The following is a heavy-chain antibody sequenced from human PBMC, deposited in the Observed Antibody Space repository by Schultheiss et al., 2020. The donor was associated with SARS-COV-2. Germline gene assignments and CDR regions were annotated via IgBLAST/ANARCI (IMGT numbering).Heavy chain of an antibody. V-gene: IGHV4-39*01. CDR3: ARGRVYYDSSGYYSDYWYFDL. Sequence: SQTLSLTCTVSGGSISSSSYYWGWIRQPPGKGLEWIGSIYYSGSTYYNPSLESRVTISVDTSKNQFSLKLSSVTAADTAVYYCARGRVYYDSSGYYSDYWYFDLWGRGTLVTVSS. D-gene: IGHD3-22*01. CDR2: IYYSGST. CDR1: GGSISSSSYY. J-gene: IGHJ2*01.